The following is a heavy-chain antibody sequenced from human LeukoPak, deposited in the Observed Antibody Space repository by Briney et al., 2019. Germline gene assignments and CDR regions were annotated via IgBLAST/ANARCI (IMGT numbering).Heavy chain of an antibody. J-gene: IGHJ6*02. Sequence: GGSLRLSCAASGFTFSSYGMHWVRQAPGKGLEGGAVISYDGSNKYYADSVKGRFTISRDNSKNTLYLQMNSLRAEDTAVYYCAKGFTNYGMDVWGQGTTVTVSS. CDR3: AKGFTNYGMDV. D-gene: IGHD1-1*01. CDR2: ISYDGSNK. CDR1: GFTFSSYG. V-gene: IGHV3-30*18.